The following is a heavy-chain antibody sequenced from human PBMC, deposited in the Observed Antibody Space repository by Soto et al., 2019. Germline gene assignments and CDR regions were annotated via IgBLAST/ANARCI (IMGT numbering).Heavy chain of an antibody. Sequence: QVQLAESGGGVVQPGRSLRLSCAASGFTFSNYGMHWVRQAPGKGLEWLAVILNDGGDQNYGDSVKGRFTISRDNSKNTLYLQINSLRVEDTAVYYCARDDDRPDKGLDMWGQGTMVTVSS. CDR3: ARDDDRPDKGLDM. D-gene: IGHD3-22*01. V-gene: IGHV3-30*19. CDR1: GFTFSNYG. J-gene: IGHJ3*02. CDR2: ILNDGGDQ.